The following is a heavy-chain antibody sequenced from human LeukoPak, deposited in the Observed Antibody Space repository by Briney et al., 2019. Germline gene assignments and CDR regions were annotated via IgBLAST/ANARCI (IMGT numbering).Heavy chain of an antibody. D-gene: IGHD2-2*01. CDR2: INRSGST. J-gene: IGHJ5*02. CDR3: ARVRNPYCSSTSCYVGWFDP. Sequence: SSETLSLTCAVYGGSFSGYYWSWIRQPPGKGLEWIGEINRSGSTNYNPSLKSRVTISVDTSKNQFSLKLSSVTAADTAVYYCARVRNPYCSSTSCYVGWFDPWGQGTLVTVSS. V-gene: IGHV4-34*01. CDR1: GGSFSGYY.